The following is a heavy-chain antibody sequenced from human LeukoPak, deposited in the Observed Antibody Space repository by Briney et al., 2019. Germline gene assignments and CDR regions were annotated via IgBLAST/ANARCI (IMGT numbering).Heavy chain of an antibody. J-gene: IGHJ4*01. CDR1: GVPISTCY. CDR2: VYYNGDI. CDR3: ATTWYYDSRGYLFED. D-gene: IGHD3-22*01. V-gene: IGHV4-59*01. Sequence: SETLSLTCSVSGVPISTCYWSWIRQSPGKGLEWIAYVYYNGDIMYNPSLKSRVTISLDTSMNQVSLSVTSVTAADTSVYFCATTWYYDSRGYLFEDWGHGTLVTVSS.